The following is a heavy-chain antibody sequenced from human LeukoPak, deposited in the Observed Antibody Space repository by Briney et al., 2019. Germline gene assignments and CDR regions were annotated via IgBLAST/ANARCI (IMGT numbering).Heavy chain of an antibody. Sequence: GRSLRLSCAASGFTFSSYAMHWVRQAPGKGLEWVAVISYDGSNKYYADSVKGRFTISRDNSKNTLYLQMNSLRAEDTAVYYCAKDGTLRDGYNFFDYWGQGTLVTVSS. J-gene: IGHJ4*02. CDR3: AKDGTLRDGYNFFDY. CDR2: ISYDGSNK. V-gene: IGHV3-30-3*01. D-gene: IGHD5-24*01. CDR1: GFTFSSYA.